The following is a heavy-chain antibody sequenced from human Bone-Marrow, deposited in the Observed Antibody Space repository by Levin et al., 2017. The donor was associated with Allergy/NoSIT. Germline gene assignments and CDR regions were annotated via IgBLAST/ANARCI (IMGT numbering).Heavy chain of an antibody. CDR1: GFTFSTYR. V-gene: IGHV3-21*01. CDR2: ISGSTNSI. CDR3: ARDPIYSDPSGYYYDS. J-gene: IGHJ5*01. Sequence: AGGSLRLSCAASGFTFSTYRMNWVRQAPGKGLEWVSSISGSTNSIYYADSVKGRFTISRDNAKNSLYLQMNSLRAEDTAVYYCARDPIYSDPSGYYYDSWGQGTLVTVSS. D-gene: IGHD3-22*01.